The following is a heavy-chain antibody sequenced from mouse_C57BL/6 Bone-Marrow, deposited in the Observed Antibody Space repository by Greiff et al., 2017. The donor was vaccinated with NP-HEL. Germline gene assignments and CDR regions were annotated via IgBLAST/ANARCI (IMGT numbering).Heavy chain of an antibody. D-gene: IGHD1-1*01. CDR1: GFNIKDDY. CDR3: TTCGTTVVAPYYAMDY. J-gene: IGHJ4*01. V-gene: IGHV14-4*01. CDR2: IDPENGDT. Sequence: DVKLQESGAELVRPGASVKLSCTASGFNIKDDYMHWVKQRPEQGLEWIGWIDPENGDTEYASKFQGKATITADTSSNTAYLQLSSLTSEDTAVYYCTTCGTTVVAPYYAMDYWGQGTSVTVSS.